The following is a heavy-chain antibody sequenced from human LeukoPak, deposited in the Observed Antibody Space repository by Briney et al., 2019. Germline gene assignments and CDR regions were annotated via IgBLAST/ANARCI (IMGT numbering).Heavy chain of an antibody. D-gene: IGHD3-10*01. CDR1: GFTFSSYA. CDR3: AKDPYYYGSGSYFDY. J-gene: IGHJ4*02. V-gene: IGHV3-23*01. CDR2: ISGSGGST. Sequence: HPGGSLRLSCAASGFTFSSYAMSWVRPAPGEGLEWVSAISGSGGSTYYADSVKGRFTISRDNSKNTLYLQMNSLRAEDTAVYYCAKDPYYYGSGSYFDYWGQGTLVTVSS.